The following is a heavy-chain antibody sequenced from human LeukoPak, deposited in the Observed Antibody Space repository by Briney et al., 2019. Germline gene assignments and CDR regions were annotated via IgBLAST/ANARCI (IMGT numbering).Heavy chain of an antibody. V-gene: IGHV3-48*04. J-gene: IGHJ3*02. D-gene: IGHD2-2*01. CDR2: ISSSSSPI. CDR1: GFTFSKYS. CDR3: ARSGYCTSTSCLNGRGAFDI. Sequence: QSGGSLRLSCAASGFTFSKYSMIWVRQAPGKGLEWVSYISSSSSPIYYADSVKGRFTISRDNAKNSLYLQMNSLRAEDSAVYYCARSGYCTSTSCLNGRGAFDIWGQGTMVTVSS.